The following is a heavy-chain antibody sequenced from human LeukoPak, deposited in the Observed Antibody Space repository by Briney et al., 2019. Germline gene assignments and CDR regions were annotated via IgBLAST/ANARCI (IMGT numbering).Heavy chain of an antibody. V-gene: IGHV3-74*01. D-gene: IGHD5-24*01. CDR3: ARTGGWLSNFDF. Sequence: GGSLRLSCTASGXTFSNFWMHWVRQAPGKGLVWVSGIDTAGSATRYADSVKGRFTISRDSAKNTLFLQINSLRAEDTAVYYCARTGGWLSNFDFWGQGSLVTVSS. J-gene: IGHJ4*02. CDR1: GXTFSNFW. CDR2: IDTAGSAT.